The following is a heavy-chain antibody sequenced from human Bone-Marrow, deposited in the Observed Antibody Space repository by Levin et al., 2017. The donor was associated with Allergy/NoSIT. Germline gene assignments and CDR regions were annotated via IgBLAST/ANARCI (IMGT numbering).Heavy chain of an antibody. Sequence: SGPTLVKPPQTLTLTCTFSGFSLSTSGEVVGWIRQPPGKALEWLAFIYWHGDKRYSPSLKSRVTITKDTSKNQVVLTVTNVDPVDTATYYCAHRGDDTSVDHWGQGTLVTVSS. V-gene: IGHV2-5*01. CDR3: AHRGDDTSVDH. D-gene: IGHD3-9*01. CDR2: IYWHGDK. CDR1: GFSLSTSGEV. J-gene: IGHJ4*02.